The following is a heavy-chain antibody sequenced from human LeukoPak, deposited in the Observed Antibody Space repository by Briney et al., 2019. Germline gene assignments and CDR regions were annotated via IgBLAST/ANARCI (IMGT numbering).Heavy chain of an antibody. V-gene: IGHV4-30-4*08. CDR2: IYYSGST. Sequence: SETLSLTCTVSGGSISSGDYYWSWIRQPPGKGLEWIGYIYYSGSTYYNPSLTSRVTISVDTSKNQFALKRSSVTAADTAVYYCARAEPYDSSGYYSGHFDYWGQGTLVTVPS. J-gene: IGHJ4*02. D-gene: IGHD3-22*01. CDR3: ARAEPYDSSGYYSGHFDY. CDR1: GGSISSGDYY.